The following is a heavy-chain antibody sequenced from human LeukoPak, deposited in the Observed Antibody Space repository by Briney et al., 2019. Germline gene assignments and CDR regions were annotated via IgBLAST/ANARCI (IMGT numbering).Heavy chain of an antibody. D-gene: IGHD5-24*01. CDR2: IKQDGGEK. CDR1: GFTFSSYW. J-gene: IGHJ4*02. V-gene: IGHV3-7*04. CDR3: AGRGDGNLYYFDH. Sequence: GGSLRLSCAASGFTFSSYWMSWVRQAPGKGLEWVANIKQDGGEKYYVDSAKGRFTISRDNAKNSLYLQMNSLRPEDTAVYYCAGRGDGNLYYFDHWGQGTLVTASS.